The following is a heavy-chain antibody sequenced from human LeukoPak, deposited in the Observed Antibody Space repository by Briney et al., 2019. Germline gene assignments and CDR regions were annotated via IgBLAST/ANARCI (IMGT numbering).Heavy chain of an antibody. V-gene: IGHV3-23*01. CDR3: AKGFGSVTVTAHGY. J-gene: IGHJ4*02. Sequence: GGSLRLSCAASGFTFSSYAMSWVRQAPGKGLEWVSAISASGGSTYYADSVKGRFAISRDNSKNTVFVQMNSLRAEDTAVYYCAKGFGSVTVTAHGYWGQGTLVTVSS. CDR1: GFTFSSYA. D-gene: IGHD4-17*01. CDR2: ISASGGST.